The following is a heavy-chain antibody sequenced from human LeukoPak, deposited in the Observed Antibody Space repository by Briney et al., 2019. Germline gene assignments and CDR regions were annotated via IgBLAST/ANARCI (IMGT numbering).Heavy chain of an antibody. D-gene: IGHD3-10*01. Sequence: SETLSLTCAVYGGSFSGYYWSWIRQPPAKGLEWIGEINHSGSTNYNPSLKSRVTISVDTSKNQFSLKLSSVTAADTAVYYCARQRRLWFGEFFLDYWGQGTLVTVSS. CDR3: ARQRRLWFGEFFLDY. CDR1: GGSFSGYY. J-gene: IGHJ4*02. CDR2: INHSGST. V-gene: IGHV4-34*01.